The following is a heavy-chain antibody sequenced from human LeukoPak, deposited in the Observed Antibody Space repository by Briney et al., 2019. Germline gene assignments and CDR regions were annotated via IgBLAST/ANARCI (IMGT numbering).Heavy chain of an antibody. Sequence: GESLKISCEGSGYFFTTYWIGWVRQMPGKGLECTGIIYPGDSDTRYSPSFQGQVTISADKSISTAYLQWSSLMASDTAMYYCARQDSSGLVDYWGRGTLVTVSS. CDR3: ARQDSSGLVDY. CDR1: GYFFTTYW. V-gene: IGHV5-51*01. J-gene: IGHJ4*02. CDR2: IYPGDSDT. D-gene: IGHD3-22*01.